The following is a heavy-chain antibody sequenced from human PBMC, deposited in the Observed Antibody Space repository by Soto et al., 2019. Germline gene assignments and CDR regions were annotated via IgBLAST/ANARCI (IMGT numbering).Heavy chain of an antibody. CDR3: ARKSPIKVAGDGLGVYWFAP. Sequence: QLQESGPGLVKPSGTLSLTCDVSGGSISTSDWWSWVRQSPGEGLEWIGEIHYSGTPFYNPSLTGRVRMSIDRSNNQFSLKVNSVTAADTAVYYCARKSPIKVAGDGLGVYWFAPWGQGILVTVSS. V-gene: IGHV4-4*02. CDR2: IHYSGTP. CDR1: GGSISTSDW. J-gene: IGHJ5*02. D-gene: IGHD2-8*01.